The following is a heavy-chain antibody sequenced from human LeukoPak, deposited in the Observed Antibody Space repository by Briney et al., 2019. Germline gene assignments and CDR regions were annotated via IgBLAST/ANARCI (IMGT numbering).Heavy chain of an antibody. D-gene: IGHD2-21*01. CDR3: ASEGFVRGPDY. CDR2: IYTSGST. V-gene: IGHV4-4*07. Sequence: NPSETLSLTCTVSGRSISSYYWGWIRQPAGKGLEWIGRIYTSGSTNYNPSLKSRVTMSVDTSKNQFSLKLSSVTAADTAVYYCASEGFVRGPDYWGQGTLFTVSS. J-gene: IGHJ4*02. CDR1: GRSISSYY.